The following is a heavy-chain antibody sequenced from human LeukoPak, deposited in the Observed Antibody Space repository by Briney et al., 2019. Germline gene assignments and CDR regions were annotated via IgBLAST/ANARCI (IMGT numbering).Heavy chain of an antibody. CDR1: GFTFSTYA. J-gene: IGHJ4*02. CDR3: AKDRIPDGRYSIDY. V-gene: IGHV3-23*01. CDR2: IVGNGGGI. Sequence: GGSLRLSCTASGFTFSTYAMNWVRQAPGKGLEWVSVIVGNGGGIHYADSVEGRFTISRDNYKNTVYLQMNSLRAEDAAVYYCAKDRIPDGRYSIDYWGQGTLVTVSS. D-gene: IGHD3-16*02.